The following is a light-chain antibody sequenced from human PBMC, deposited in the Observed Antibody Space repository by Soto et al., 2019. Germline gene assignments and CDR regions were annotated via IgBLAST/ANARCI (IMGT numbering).Light chain of an antibody. Sequence: ALTQPASVSGSPGQSIPISCTGTSSDVGGYNYVSWYQQHPGKAPKLMIYDVSNRPSGVSNRFSGSKSGNTASLTISGLQAEDEADYYCSSYTSSSTLVFGGGTKLTVL. V-gene: IGLV2-14*01. CDR3: SSYTSSSTLV. J-gene: IGLJ2*01. CDR1: SSDVGGYNY. CDR2: DVS.